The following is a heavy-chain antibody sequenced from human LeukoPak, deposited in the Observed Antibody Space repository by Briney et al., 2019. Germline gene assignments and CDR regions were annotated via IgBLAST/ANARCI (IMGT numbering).Heavy chain of an antibody. CDR2: INPNSGGT. V-gene: IGHV1-2*02. CDR1: GYTFTGYY. Sequence: ASVKVSCKASGYTFTGYYMHWVRQAPGQGLEWMGWINPNSGGTNYAQNFQGRVTMTRDTPISTAYMELSRLRSDDTAVYCCARGYSSNYYRSGYYYIEVWGKGTTVTISS. D-gene: IGHD6-13*01. J-gene: IGHJ6*03. CDR3: ARGYSSNYYRSGYYYIEV.